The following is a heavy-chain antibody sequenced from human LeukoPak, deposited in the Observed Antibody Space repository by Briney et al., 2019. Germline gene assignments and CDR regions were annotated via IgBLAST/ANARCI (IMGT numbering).Heavy chain of an antibody. CDR1: GFTVSSNY. CDR2: IYSGGST. J-gene: IGHJ4*02. Sequence: GGSLRPSCAASGFTVSSNYMSWVRQAPGKGLEWVSVIYSGGSTYYADSVKGRFTIPRDNSKNTLYLQMNSLRSEDTAVYYCARERGGYYFDYWGQGTLVTVSS. D-gene: IGHD2-15*01. CDR3: ARERGGYYFDY. V-gene: IGHV3-53*01.